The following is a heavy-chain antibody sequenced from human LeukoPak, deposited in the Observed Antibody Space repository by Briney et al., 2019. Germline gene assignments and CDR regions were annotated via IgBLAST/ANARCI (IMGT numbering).Heavy chain of an antibody. V-gene: IGHV3-30*02. CDR1: GFSFGSYC. D-gene: IGHD2/OR15-2a*01. Sequence: GGSLRLSCAASGFSFGSYCMHWVRQAPGKGLAGVAFISNGGSHQFYADSVRGRFTIAGDNPKHTLYLQMNSLRGEDTAVYFCARDSGTWFYLQDWGQGTLVTVSS. J-gene: IGHJ1*01. CDR2: ISNGGSHQ. CDR3: ARDSGTWFYLQD.